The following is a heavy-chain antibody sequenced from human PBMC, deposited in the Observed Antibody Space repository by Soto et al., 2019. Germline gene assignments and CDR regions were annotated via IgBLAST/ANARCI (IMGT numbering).Heavy chain of an antibody. Sequence: SGPTLVNPTQTLTLTCTFSGFSLSTSGMCVSWIRQPPGKALEWLALIDWDDDKYYSTSLKTRLTISKDTSKNQVVLTMTNMDPVDTATYYCARIRRDSSSWHGSYYYYGMDVWGQGTTVTVSS. CDR1: GFSLSTSGMC. CDR3: ARIRRDSSSWHGSYYYYGMDV. V-gene: IGHV2-70*01. D-gene: IGHD6-13*01. J-gene: IGHJ6*02. CDR2: IDWDDDK.